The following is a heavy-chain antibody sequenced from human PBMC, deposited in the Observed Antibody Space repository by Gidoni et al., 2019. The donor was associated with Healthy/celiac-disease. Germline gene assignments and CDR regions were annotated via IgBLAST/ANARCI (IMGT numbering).Heavy chain of an antibody. CDR1: GFPLISYA. J-gene: IGHJ4*02. CDR3: AKAEALVVVAAAIDY. CDR2: ISGDGGST. V-gene: IGHV3-23*01. D-gene: IGHD2-15*01. Sequence: EVQLLESGGGLVQPGGSLSLSCAASGFPLISYAMSWVRQAPGKGLEWVSAISGDGGSTYYADSVKGRFTISRDNSKNTLYLQMNSLRAEDTAVYYCAKAEALVVVAAAIDYWGQGTLVTVSS.